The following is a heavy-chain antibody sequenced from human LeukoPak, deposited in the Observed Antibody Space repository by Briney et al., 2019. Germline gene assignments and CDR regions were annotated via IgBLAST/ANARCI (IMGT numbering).Heavy chain of an antibody. J-gene: IGHJ4*02. D-gene: IGHD3-10*01. CDR3: AKDLMVRGVISPFDY. V-gene: IGHV3-9*03. CDR2: ISWNSGSI. CDR1: RFTFSSYA. Sequence: GGSLRLSCAASRFTFSSYAMHWVRQAPGKGLEWVSGISWNSGSIGYADSVKGRFTISRDNAKNSLYLQMNSLRAEDMALYYCAKDLMVRGVISPFDYWGQGTLVTVSS.